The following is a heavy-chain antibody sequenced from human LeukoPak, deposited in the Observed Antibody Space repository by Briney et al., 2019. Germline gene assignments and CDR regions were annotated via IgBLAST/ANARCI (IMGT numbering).Heavy chain of an antibody. CDR2: INPNSGGT. CDR3: ARDRHNWNDGFDP. CDR1: GYTFTGYY. D-gene: IGHD1-1*01. Sequence: GASVKVSCKASGYTFTGYYMHWVRQAPGQGLEWMGRINPNSGGTNYAQKFQGRVTMTRDTSISTAYMELSRLRSDDTAVYYCARDRHNWNDGFDPWGQGTLVTVSS. J-gene: IGHJ5*02. V-gene: IGHV1-2*06.